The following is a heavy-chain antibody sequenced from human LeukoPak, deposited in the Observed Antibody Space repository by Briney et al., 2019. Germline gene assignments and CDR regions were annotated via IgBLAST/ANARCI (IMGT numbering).Heavy chain of an antibody. CDR1: GFTFSSYA. Sequence: PGRSLRLSCAASGFTFSSYAMSWVRQAPGKGLEWVSAISGSGGSTYYADSVKGRFTISRDNARKSLYLQMNSLRGEDTAVYYCARVSGYYPLDPTERFDSDYWGRGTLVTVSS. J-gene: IGHJ4*02. D-gene: IGHD1-1*01. CDR2: ISGSGGST. V-gene: IGHV3-23*01. CDR3: ARVSGYYPLDPTERFDSDY.